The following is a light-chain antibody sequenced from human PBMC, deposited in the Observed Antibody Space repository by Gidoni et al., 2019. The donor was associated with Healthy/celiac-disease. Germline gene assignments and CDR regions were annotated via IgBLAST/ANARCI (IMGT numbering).Light chain of an antibody. CDR3: QQYSSTPLT. Sequence: DIVMTQSPDSLAMSLGERATINCKSSQSVLYSSNNKNYLAWYQQKPGQPPKLLIYWASTRESGVPDRFSGSGSETDFTLTIGSLQAEDVAVYYCQQYSSTPLTFGGGTKVEIK. V-gene: IGKV4-1*01. CDR1: QSVLYSSNNKNY. J-gene: IGKJ4*01. CDR2: WAS.